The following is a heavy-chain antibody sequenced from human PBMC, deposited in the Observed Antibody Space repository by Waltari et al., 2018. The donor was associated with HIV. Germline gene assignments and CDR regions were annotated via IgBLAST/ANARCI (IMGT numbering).Heavy chain of an antibody. D-gene: IGHD3-10*01. J-gene: IGHJ4*02. Sequence: EVQLVESGGGLVQPGGSLRLSGAASGFTFSSYWMSGVRQAPGKGLEWVANIKQDGSEKYYVDSVNGRFTISRDNAENSLYLQMNSLRAEDTAVYYCARGGFYGSGSKVNWGQGTLVTVSS. CDR2: IKQDGSEK. CDR3: ARGGFYGSGSKVN. CDR1: GFTFSSYW. V-gene: IGHV3-7*04.